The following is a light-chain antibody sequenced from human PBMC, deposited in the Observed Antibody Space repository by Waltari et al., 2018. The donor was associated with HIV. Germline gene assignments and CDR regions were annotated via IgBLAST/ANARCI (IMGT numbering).Light chain of an antibody. CDR1: SNDVARYDR. CDR3: SSFTASGTGV. V-gene: IGLV2-18*02. Sequence: QSALTQPPSVSGSPGQSVTIYCTGTSNDVARYDRVSWYQQPPGRGPKLLFYEVVNRPSGGPGRCSGSKSGNTASLTIVGLQSEDEADYHCSSFTASGTGVFGGGTKLTV. J-gene: IGLJ3*02. CDR2: EVV.